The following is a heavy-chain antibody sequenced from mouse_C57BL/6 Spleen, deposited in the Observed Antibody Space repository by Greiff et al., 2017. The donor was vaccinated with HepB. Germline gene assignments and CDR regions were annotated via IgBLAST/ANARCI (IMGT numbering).Heavy chain of an antibody. CDR3: ASSTTPQDWFAY. J-gene: IGHJ3*01. CDR2: IRNKANGYTT. Sequence: DVMLVESGGGLVQPGGSLSLSCAASGFTFTDYYMSWVRQPPGKALEWLGFIRNKANGYTTEYSASVKGRFTISRDNSQSILYLQMNALRAEDSATYYCASSTTPQDWFAYWGQGTLVTVSA. V-gene: IGHV7-3*01. CDR1: GFTFTDYY. D-gene: IGHD6-1*01.